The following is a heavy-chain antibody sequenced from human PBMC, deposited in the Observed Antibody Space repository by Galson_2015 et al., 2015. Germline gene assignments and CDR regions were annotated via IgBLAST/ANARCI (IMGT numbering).Heavy chain of an antibody. Sequence: SLRLSCAASGFTFSSYSMNWVRQAPGKGLEWVSYISSSSSTIYYADSVKGRFTISRDNAKNSLYLQMNSLRDEDTAVYYCASLKASNPYYFDYWGQGTLVTVSS. CDR3: ASLKASNPYYFDY. J-gene: IGHJ4*02. CDR1: GFTFSSYS. D-gene: IGHD1-14*01. V-gene: IGHV3-48*02. CDR2: ISSSSSTI.